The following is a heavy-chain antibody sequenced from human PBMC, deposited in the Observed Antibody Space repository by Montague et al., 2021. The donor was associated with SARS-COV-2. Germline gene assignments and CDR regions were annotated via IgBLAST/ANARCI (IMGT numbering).Heavy chain of an antibody. D-gene: IGHD2-21*02. J-gene: IGHJ4*02. CDR3: ASSHCGGDCY. V-gene: IGHV4-61*02. CDR1: GGSISHGSYF. Sequence: TLSLTCTVSGGSISHGSYFWTWIRQPAGKGLEWIGRIHTSGSTNYNPSLKSRVAISIDTSKDQFFLELSSVTAADTAVYYCASSHCGGDCYSGQGTLVTVSS. CDR2: IHTSGST.